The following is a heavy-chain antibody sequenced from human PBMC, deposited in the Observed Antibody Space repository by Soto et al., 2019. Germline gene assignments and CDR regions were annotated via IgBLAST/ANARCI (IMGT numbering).Heavy chain of an antibody. V-gene: IGHV1-8*01. J-gene: IGHJ6*02. CDR1: GYTFTSYD. CDR2: MNPNSGNT. D-gene: IGHD3-9*01. CDR3: AREVWHYDILTGYYFGEYYYYGMDV. Sequence: QVQLVQSGAEVKKPGASVKVSCKASGYTFTSYDINWVRQATGQGLEWMGWMNPNSGNTGYAQKFQGRVTMTRNTSISTAYXGLXSXISEDTAVYYCAREVWHYDILTGYYFGEYYYYGMDVWGQGTTVTVSS.